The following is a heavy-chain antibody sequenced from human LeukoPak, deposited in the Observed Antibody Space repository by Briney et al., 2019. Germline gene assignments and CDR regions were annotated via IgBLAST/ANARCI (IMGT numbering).Heavy chain of an antibody. V-gene: IGHV4-39*07. CDR1: GGSISSSSYY. D-gene: IGHD3-10*01. CDR2: IYYSGST. Sequence: SETLSLTCTVSGGSISSSSYYWGWIRQPPGKGLEWIGSIYYSGSTYYNPSLKSRVTISVDTSKNQFSLKLSSVTAADTAVYYCARDHYYGSGSYYNWFDPWGQGTLVTVSS. CDR3: ARDHYYGSGSYYNWFDP. J-gene: IGHJ5*02.